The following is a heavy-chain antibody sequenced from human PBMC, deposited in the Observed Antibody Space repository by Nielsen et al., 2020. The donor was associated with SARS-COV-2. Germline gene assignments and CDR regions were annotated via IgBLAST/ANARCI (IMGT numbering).Heavy chain of an antibody. CDR2: ISSSSSTI. D-gene: IGHD6-19*01. V-gene: IGHV3-48*02. CDR3: ARALNLEASSGWYGRSFDY. J-gene: IGHJ4*02. Sequence: WIRQPPGKGLEWVSYISSSSSTIYYADSVKGRFTISRDNAKNSLYLQMNSLRDEDTAVYYCARALNLEASSGWYGRSFDYWGQGTLVTVSS.